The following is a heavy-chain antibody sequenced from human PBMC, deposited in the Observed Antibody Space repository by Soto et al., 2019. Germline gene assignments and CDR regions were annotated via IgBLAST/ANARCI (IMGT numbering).Heavy chain of an antibody. J-gene: IGHJ4*02. D-gene: IGHD6-19*01. Sequence: SCKASGYTFTSYGMHWVRQAPGKGLEWVAVISYDGSNKYYADSVKGRFTISRDNSKNTLYLQMNSLRAEDTAVFYCAKERSSGWSFDYWGQGTLVTVSS. V-gene: IGHV3-30*18. CDR1: GYTFTSYG. CDR2: ISYDGSNK. CDR3: AKERSSGWSFDY.